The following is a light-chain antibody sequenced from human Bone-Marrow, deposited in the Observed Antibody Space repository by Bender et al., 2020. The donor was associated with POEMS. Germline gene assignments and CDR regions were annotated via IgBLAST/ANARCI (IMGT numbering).Light chain of an antibody. CDR2: QDT. Sequence: SYEVTQPPSVSVSPGQTASITCSGDDLGDKYVAWYQQKPGQSPVLVIYQDTKRPSRIPERFSGSNSGNTATLTISGTQAMDEADYYCQEWDTYSVIFGGGTKLTVL. V-gene: IGLV3-1*01. CDR3: QEWDTYSVI. CDR1: DLGDKY. J-gene: IGLJ2*01.